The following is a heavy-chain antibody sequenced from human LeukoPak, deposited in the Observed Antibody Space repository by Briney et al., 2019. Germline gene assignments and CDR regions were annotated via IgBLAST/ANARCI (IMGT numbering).Heavy chain of an antibody. CDR3: ARVSGWATDY. J-gene: IGHJ4*02. V-gene: IGHV3-21*01. Sequence: GGSLRLSCAASGFTFDDYAMHWVRQAPGKGLEWVSSISSSSSYIYYADSVKGRFTISRDNAKNSLYLQMNSLRAEDTAVYYCARVSGWATDYWGQGTLVTVSS. CDR1: GFTFDDYA. D-gene: IGHD6-19*01. CDR2: ISSSSSYI.